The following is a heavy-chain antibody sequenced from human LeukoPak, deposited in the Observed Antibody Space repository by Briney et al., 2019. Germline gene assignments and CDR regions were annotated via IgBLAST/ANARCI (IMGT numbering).Heavy chain of an antibody. CDR2: IKQDGSEK. CDR1: GFTFSSYW. Sequence: GGSLRLSCAAPGFTFSSYWMSWVRQAPGKGLEWVANIKQDGSEKYYVDSVKGRFTISRDNAKNSLYLQMNSLRAEDTALYYCAKDNMVRGVINYFDYWGQGTMVTVSS. D-gene: IGHD3-10*01. CDR3: AKDNMVRGVINYFDY. J-gene: IGHJ4*02. V-gene: IGHV3-7*03.